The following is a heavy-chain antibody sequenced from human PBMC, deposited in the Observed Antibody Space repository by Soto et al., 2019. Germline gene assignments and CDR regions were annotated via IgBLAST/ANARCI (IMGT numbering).Heavy chain of an antibody. D-gene: IGHD6-13*01. CDR3: ARDLYGSERSIYSSSWYDY. J-gene: IGHJ4*02. CDR2: INPSGGST. Sequence: QVQLVQSGAEVKKPGASVKVSCKASGYTFTSYYMHWVRQAPGQGLEWMGIINPSGGSTSYAQKFQGRVTMTRDTSTSTVYMELSSLRSEDTAVYYCARDLYGSERSIYSSSWYDYWGQGTLVTVSS. V-gene: IGHV1-46*01. CDR1: GYTFTSYY.